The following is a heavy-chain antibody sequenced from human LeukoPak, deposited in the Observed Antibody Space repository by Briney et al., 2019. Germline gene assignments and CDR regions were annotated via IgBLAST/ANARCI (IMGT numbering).Heavy chain of an antibody. Sequence: GGSLRLSCAASGFTFSSYTMNWVRQAPGKGLEWVSSISSSSSYISYADSVKGRFTISRDNAKNSLSLQMNSLRAEDTAVYYCAREGIVLMVYHFDYWRQGTLVTVSS. CDR2: ISSSSSYI. CDR1: GFTFSSYT. D-gene: IGHD2-8*01. CDR3: AREGIVLMVYHFDY. V-gene: IGHV3-21*01. J-gene: IGHJ4*02.